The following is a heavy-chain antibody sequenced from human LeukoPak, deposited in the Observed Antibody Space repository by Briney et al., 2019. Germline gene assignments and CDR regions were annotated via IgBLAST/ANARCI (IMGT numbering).Heavy chain of an antibody. CDR2: ITTSDGNT. CDR3: AKDGGLWVSAHWGDS. D-gene: IGHD7-27*01. Sequence: GGSPRLSCAASGFTFSSYTMSWVRQAPGKGLEWVSTITTSDGNTYYADSVKGRFTVSRDNSKNTLFLQMNSLRAEDTAVYYCAKDGGLWVSAHWGDSWGRGTLVTVSS. V-gene: IGHV3-23*01. J-gene: IGHJ4*02. CDR1: GFTFSSYT.